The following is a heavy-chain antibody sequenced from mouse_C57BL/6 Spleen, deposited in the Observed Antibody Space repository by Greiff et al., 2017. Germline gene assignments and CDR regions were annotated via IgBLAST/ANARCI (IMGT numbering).Heavy chain of an antibody. J-gene: IGHJ1*03. D-gene: IGHD6-1*01. V-gene: IGHV1-59*01. CDR3: AKETTRYFDV. CDR1: GYTFTSYW. Sequence: QVHVKQPGAELVRPGTSVKLSCKASGYTFTSYWMHWVKQRPGQGLEWIGVIDPSDSYTNYNQKFKGKATLTVDTSSSTAYMQLSSLTSEDSAVYYCAKETTRYFDVWGTGTTVTVSS. CDR2: IDPSDSYT.